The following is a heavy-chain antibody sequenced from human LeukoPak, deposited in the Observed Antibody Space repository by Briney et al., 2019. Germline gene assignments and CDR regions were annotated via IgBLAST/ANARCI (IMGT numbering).Heavy chain of an antibody. V-gene: IGHV3-9*01. Sequence: PGGSLRLSCAASGFTFDDYAMHWVRQAPGKGLEWVSGISWNSGSIGYADSVKGRFTISRDNAKNSLYLQMNSLRAEDTALYYCAKDGGEDYYDSSGYYYWGQGTLVTVSS. J-gene: IGHJ4*02. CDR3: AKDGGEDYYDSSGYYY. CDR1: GFTFDDYA. D-gene: IGHD3-22*01. CDR2: ISWNSGSI.